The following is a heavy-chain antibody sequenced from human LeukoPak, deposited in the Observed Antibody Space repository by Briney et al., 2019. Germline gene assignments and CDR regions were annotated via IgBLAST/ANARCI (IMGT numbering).Heavy chain of an antibody. CDR3: ARNRVEFDY. CDR1: GGSISSYY. J-gene: IGHJ4*02. Sequence: IPSETLSLTCTVSGGSISSYYWSWIRQPPGKGLEWIGYIYYSGSTNYNPSLKSRVTISVDTSKNQFSLKLSSVTAADTAVYYCARNRVEFDYWGQGTLVTVSS. V-gene: IGHV4-59*01. CDR2: IYYSGST. D-gene: IGHD3-3*01.